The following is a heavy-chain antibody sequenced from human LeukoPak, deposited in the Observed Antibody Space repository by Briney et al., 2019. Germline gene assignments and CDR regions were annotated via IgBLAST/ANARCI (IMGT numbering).Heavy chain of an antibody. CDR2: ISSSGSTI. J-gene: IGHJ4*02. CDR1: GFTFSDYY. CDR3: ARDRYFDWLLAPDFDY. Sequence: GGSLRLSCAASGFTFSDYYMSWIRQAPGKGLEWVSYISSSGSTIYYADSVKGRFTISRDNAKNSLYLQMNSLRAEDTAVYYCARDRYFDWLLAPDFDYWGQGTLVTVSS. V-gene: IGHV3-11*01. D-gene: IGHD3-9*01.